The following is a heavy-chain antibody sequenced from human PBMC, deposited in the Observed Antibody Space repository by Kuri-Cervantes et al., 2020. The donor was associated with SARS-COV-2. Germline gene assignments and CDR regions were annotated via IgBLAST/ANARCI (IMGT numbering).Heavy chain of an antibody. CDR1: GGTFSSYA. CDR3: ARAGPEGSNFYWYFDL. D-gene: IGHD4-23*01. Sequence: SVKVSCKASGGTFSSYAISWVRQAPGQGLEWMGGIIPIFGAANYAQKFQGRVTITADKSTSTAYMELSSLRSEDTAVYYCARAGPEGSNFYWYFDLWGRGTLVTVSS. V-gene: IGHV1-69*06. CDR2: IIPIFGAA. J-gene: IGHJ2*01.